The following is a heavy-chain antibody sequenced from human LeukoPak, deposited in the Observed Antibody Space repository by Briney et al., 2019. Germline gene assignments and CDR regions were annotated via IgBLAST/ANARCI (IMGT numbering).Heavy chain of an antibody. D-gene: IGHD3-10*01. CDR2: ISSSSYYI. CDR3: ARVTLVRKVIMREIDY. Sequence: GGSLRLSCAASGFTFSSYSMNWVRQAPGKGLEWVSVISSSSYYIYYADSVKGRFTTSRDNAKNSLYLQMSSLRAEDTAVYYCARVTLVRKVIMREIDYWGQGTLATVSS. CDR1: GFTFSSYS. V-gene: IGHV3-21*01. J-gene: IGHJ4*02.